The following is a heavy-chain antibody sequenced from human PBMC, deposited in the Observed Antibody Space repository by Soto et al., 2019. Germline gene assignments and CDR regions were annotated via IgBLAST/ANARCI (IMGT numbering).Heavy chain of an antibody. CDR3: AKAASDYDY. D-gene: IGHD4-17*01. J-gene: IGHJ4*02. CDR2: VTASGSAT. CDR1: GFTFSSYA. V-gene: IGHV3-23*01. Sequence: GGSLRLSCAASGFTFSSYAMSWVRQAPGKGLEWVSSVTASGSATYYADSVKGRFTISRDNSKNTLYLQMNSLRAEDTAVYYCAKAASDYDYWGQGTLVTVSS.